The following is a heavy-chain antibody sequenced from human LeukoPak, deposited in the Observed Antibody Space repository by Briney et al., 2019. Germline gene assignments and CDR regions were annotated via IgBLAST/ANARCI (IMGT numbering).Heavy chain of an antibody. CDR2: MSPNSGNT. CDR1: GYTFTSYD. Sequence: ASVKVSYKPSGYTFTSYDIHWVRQATGQGLEWRGWMSPNSGNTVYAQKLQGRVTMTRNTSISTAYMELSSLSSEDTAVYYCARGCSSTTCSWPFDYWGQGTLVTVSS. J-gene: IGHJ4*02. CDR3: ARGCSSTTCSWPFDY. V-gene: IGHV1-8*01. D-gene: IGHD2-2*01.